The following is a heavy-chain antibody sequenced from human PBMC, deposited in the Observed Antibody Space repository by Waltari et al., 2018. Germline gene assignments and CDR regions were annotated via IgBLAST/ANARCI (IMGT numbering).Heavy chain of an antibody. V-gene: IGHV4-39*07. D-gene: IGHD4-17*01. CDR3: ARDSTVTTSINWFDP. CDR1: GGSISSSSYY. CDR2: IYYSGST. Sequence: QLQLQESGPGLVKPSETLSLTCTVSGGSISSSSYYWGWIRQPPGKGLEWIGSIYYSGSTYYNPSRKSRVTISVDTSKNQFSLKLSSVTAADTAVYYCARDSTVTTSINWFDPWGQGTLVTVSS. J-gene: IGHJ5*02.